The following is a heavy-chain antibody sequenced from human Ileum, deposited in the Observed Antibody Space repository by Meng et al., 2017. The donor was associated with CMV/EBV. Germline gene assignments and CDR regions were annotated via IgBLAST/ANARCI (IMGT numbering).Heavy chain of an antibody. CDR2: INHSGST. J-gene: IGHJ5*02. Sequence: TCDVYERSFSGCYWTWIRQPPGKGLEWIRRINHSGSTNYSPSLKSRVTISVDTSKNQFSLKLSSVTAADTAVYYCARGAAAGYWFDPWGQGTLVTVSS. CDR1: ERSFSGCY. V-gene: IGHV4-34*01. CDR3: ARGAAAGYWFDP. D-gene: IGHD6-13*01.